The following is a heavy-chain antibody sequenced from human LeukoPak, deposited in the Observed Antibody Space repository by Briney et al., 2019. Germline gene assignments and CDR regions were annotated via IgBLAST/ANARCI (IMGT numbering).Heavy chain of an antibody. Sequence: ASVKVSCKTSGYTFIGHYMHWVRQAPGQGLEWMGIINPSGGSTSYAQKFQGRVTMTRDMSTSTVYMELSSLRSEDTAVYYCARDKGYSYGSFDYWGQGTLVTVSS. CDR2: INPSGGST. V-gene: IGHV1-46*01. J-gene: IGHJ4*02. CDR3: ARDKGYSYGSFDY. CDR1: GYTFIGHY. D-gene: IGHD5-18*01.